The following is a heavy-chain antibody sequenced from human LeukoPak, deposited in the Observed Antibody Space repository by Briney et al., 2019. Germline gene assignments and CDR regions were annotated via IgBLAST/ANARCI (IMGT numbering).Heavy chain of an antibody. J-gene: IGHJ5*02. CDR1: GFTFSDYY. Sequence: GGSLRLSCAASGFTFSDYYMSWIRQTPGKGLEWVSSISSSSSYIYYADSVKGRFAISRDNAKNSLYLQMNSLRAEDTAVYYCARDDIVVVPAAIGVDWFDPWGQGTLVTVSS. D-gene: IGHD2-2*02. V-gene: IGHV3-11*06. CDR2: ISSSSSYI. CDR3: ARDDIVVVPAAIGVDWFDP.